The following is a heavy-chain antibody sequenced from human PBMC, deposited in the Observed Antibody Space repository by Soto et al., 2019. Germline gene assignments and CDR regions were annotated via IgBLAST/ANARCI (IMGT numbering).Heavy chain of an antibody. V-gene: IGHV4-39*01. CDR1: GGSISTGFYY. CDR3: ARLYCSGGSCYPLGHFDC. CDR2: IDYSGSP. J-gene: IGHJ4*02. D-gene: IGHD2-15*01. Sequence: SETLSLTCTVSGGSISTGFYYWGWIRQPPGKGLEWIGSIDYSGSPYYNPSLKSRVTISVDTSKNQFSLKLSSVTASDTAVYYCARLYCSGGSCYPLGHFDCWGQGTLVTVSS.